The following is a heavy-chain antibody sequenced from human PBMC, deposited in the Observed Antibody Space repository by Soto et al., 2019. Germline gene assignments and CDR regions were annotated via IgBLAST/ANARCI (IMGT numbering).Heavy chain of an antibody. CDR2: IYYSGST. Sequence: QVQLQESGPGLVKPSQTLSLTCTVSGGSISSGGYYWSWIRQHPGQGLEWIGYIYYSGSTYYNPSLKSRVTISVDTSKNQFSLKLSSVTAADTAVYYCARGSSSSSTFDYWGQGTLVTVSS. V-gene: IGHV4-31*03. CDR3: ARGSSSSSTFDY. CDR1: GGSISSGGYY. J-gene: IGHJ4*02. D-gene: IGHD6-6*01.